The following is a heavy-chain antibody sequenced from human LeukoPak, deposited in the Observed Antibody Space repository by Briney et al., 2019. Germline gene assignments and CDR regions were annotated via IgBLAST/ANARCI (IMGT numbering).Heavy chain of an antibody. J-gene: IGHJ4*02. D-gene: IGHD6-19*01. CDR1: GYSFSDYY. CDR3: ARVQIRSAWSFSFYYLDY. CDR2: INPNTGGT. Sequence: ASVRVSCKASGYSFSDYYMHWVRQAPGQGLEWMGWINPNTGGTNFAQKFQDRVTMTTDTSISTAYMELSRLRSDDTAVYYCARVQIRSAWSFSFYYLDYWGQGTLVTVSS. V-gene: IGHV1-2*02.